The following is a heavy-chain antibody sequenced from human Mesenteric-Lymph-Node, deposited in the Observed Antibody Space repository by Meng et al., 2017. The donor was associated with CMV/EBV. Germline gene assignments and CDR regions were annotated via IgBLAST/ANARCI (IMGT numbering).Heavy chain of an antibody. D-gene: IGHD5-24*01. J-gene: IGHJ4*02. Sequence: GESLKISCAASGFTFSTYVMYWVRQAPGKGLEWVAVISYDGSNKFYADSVKGRFTISRDNSKNTLYLYMNSLRPEDTAVFYCAREPHDGHYDSWGQGTLVTVSS. V-gene: IGHV3-30*04. CDR3: AREPHDGHYDS. CDR1: GFTFSTYV. CDR2: ISYDGSNK.